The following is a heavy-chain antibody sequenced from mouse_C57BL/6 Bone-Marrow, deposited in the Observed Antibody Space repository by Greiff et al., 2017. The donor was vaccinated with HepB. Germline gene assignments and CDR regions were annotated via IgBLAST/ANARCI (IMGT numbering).Heavy chain of an antibody. Sequence: EVKLVDSGGGLVQSGRSLRLSCATSGFTFSDFYMEWVRQAPGKGLEWIAASRNKANDYTTEYSASVKGRFIVSRDTSQSILYLQMNALRAEDTAIYYCARDAWDYYAMDYWGQGTSVTVSS. J-gene: IGHJ4*01. V-gene: IGHV7-1*01. CDR2: SRNKANDYTT. CDR3: ARDAWDYYAMDY. CDR1: GFTFSDFY.